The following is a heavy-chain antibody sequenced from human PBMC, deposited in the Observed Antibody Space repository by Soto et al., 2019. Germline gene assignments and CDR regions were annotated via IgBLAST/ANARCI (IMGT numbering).Heavy chain of an antibody. CDR1: GFTFSSYG. CDR2: IWYDGSNK. V-gene: IGHV3-33*01. J-gene: IGHJ3*01. D-gene: IGHD6-19*01. Sequence: GGSLRLACAASGFTFSSYGMHWVRQAPGKGLEWVAVIWYDGSNKYYADSVKGRFTIPRDNSKNTLYLQMNSLRAEDTAVYYCASGWALAAPSPDDFHFWGHGTMITVSS. CDR3: ASGWALAAPSPDDFHF.